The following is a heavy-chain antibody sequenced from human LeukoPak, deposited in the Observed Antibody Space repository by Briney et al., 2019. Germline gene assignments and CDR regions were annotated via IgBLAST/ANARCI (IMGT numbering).Heavy chain of an antibody. CDR2: INNSGST. Sequence: SETLSLTCAVYGGSFSGYYWSWIRQPPGKGLEWIGEINNSGSTNYNPSLKSRVTISVDTSKNQFSLKLSSVTAADTAVYYCARDHPGGAAANRGWFDPWGQGTLVTVSS. CDR1: GGSFSGYY. D-gene: IGHD6-13*01. J-gene: IGHJ5*02. CDR3: ARDHPGGAAANRGWFDP. V-gene: IGHV4-34*01.